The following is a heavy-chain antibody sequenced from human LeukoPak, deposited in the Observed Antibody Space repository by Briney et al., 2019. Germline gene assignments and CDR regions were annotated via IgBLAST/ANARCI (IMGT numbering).Heavy chain of an antibody. V-gene: IGHV4-59*12. Sequence: SETLSLTCTVSGGSISSYYWSWIRQPPGKGLEWIGYIYYSGSTYYNPSLKSRVTISVNTSKNQFSLKLNSVTAADTAVYYCAREGWFGELSHWFDPWGQGTLVTVSS. CDR3: AREGWFGELSHWFDP. CDR1: GGSISSYY. D-gene: IGHD3-10*01. J-gene: IGHJ5*02. CDR2: IYYSGST.